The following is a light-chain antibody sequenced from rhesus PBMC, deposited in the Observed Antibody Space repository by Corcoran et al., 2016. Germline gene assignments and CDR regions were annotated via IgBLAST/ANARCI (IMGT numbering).Light chain of an antibody. J-gene: IGKJ1*01. Sequence: ETVVTQSPATLSLSPGERATLSCRASQSVGSNLAWYQQKPGQAPKLPIFAASSRATGNPDRCRGSVSGTEFPITIGSVEPEGVGVYYCQRYDNVRTFGQGTKVEIK. CDR3: QRYDNVRT. CDR2: AAS. CDR1: QSVGSN. V-gene: IGKV3-24*04.